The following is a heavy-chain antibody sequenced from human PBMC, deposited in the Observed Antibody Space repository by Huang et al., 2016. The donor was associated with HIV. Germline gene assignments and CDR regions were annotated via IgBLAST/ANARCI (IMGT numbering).Heavy chain of an antibody. J-gene: IGHJ4*02. CDR1: GFSLDSYN. Sequence: EVQLVESGGGLVKPGGSLRLSCAASGFSLDSYNMYWVRQTRRKGRQWVSSISQSSSFIDDAESVKGRISISRDNAKNSLYRQMNNLGGEDTAVYYCARDRGQQLSPFDSWGQGTLVTVSS. CDR2: ISQSSSFI. CDR3: ARDRGQQLSPFDS. D-gene: IGHD6-13*01. V-gene: IGHV3-21*01.